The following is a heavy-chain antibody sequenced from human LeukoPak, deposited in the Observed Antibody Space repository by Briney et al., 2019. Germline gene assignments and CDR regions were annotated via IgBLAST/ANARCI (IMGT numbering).Heavy chain of an antibody. CDR3: SEGYFEPFDH. Sequence: SETLSLTCNVSGVSVSTSHWNWIRQRPGKGLEWIGCLSYTGKTDYSPSLKSRVSISLGSSNNHFSLKLTSVTAADTAVYYCSEGYFEPFDHWGQEILVTVSS. CDR2: LSYTGKT. D-gene: IGHD2/OR15-2a*01. CDR1: GVSVSTSH. V-gene: IGHV4-59*02. J-gene: IGHJ4*02.